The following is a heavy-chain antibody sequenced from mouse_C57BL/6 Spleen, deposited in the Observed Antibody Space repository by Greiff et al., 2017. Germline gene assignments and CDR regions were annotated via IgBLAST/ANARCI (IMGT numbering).Heavy chain of an antibody. J-gene: IGHJ1*03. CDR1: GYAFSSSW. CDR2: IYPGDGDT. V-gene: IGHV1-82*01. Sequence: VQLQQSGPELVKPGASVKISCKASGYAFSSSWMNWVKQRPGKGLEWIGRIYPGDGDTNYNGKFKGKATLTADKSSSTAYMQLSSLTSEDSAVYFCARRTTTVGWYFDVWGTGTTVTVSS. CDR3: ARRTTTVGWYFDV. D-gene: IGHD1-1*01.